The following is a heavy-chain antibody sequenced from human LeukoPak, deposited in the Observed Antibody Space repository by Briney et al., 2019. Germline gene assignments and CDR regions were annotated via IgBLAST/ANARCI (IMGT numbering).Heavy chain of an antibody. CDR1: GGSISSYY. CDR3: AGYILTGYYKDY. D-gene: IGHD3-9*01. Sequence: SETLSLTCTVSGGSISSYYWSWIRQPPGKGLEWIGYIYYSGSTNYNPSLKSRVTISADTSKNQFSLKLSSVTAADTAVYYCAGYILTGYYKDYWGQGTLVTVSS. J-gene: IGHJ4*02. V-gene: IGHV4-59*01. CDR2: IYYSGST.